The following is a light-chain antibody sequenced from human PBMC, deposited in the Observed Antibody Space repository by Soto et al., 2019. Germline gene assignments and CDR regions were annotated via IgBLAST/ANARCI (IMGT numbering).Light chain of an antibody. CDR1: QSVGSY. CDR3: QHRSNWLWT. CDR2: DVS. Sequence: EIALTQSPATLSLSPGERATLSCRASQSVGSYLGWYQQKPGQAPRLLIYDVSNRATGIPARFSGSGSGTDFTLTISSLEPEDFAVYYCQHRSNWLWTFGQGTKVEIK. J-gene: IGKJ1*01. V-gene: IGKV3-11*01.